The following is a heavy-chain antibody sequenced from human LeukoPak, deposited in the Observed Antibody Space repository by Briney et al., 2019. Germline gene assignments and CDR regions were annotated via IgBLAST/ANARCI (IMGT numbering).Heavy chain of an antibody. J-gene: IGHJ4*02. V-gene: IGHV3-23*01. CDR2: ISGSGGST. Sequence: GGSLRPSGAASGFTFSSYAMSWVRQAPGKGLEWVSAISGSGGSTYYADSVKGRFTISRDNSKNTLYLQMNSLRAEDTAVYYCAKLVGYSYGYFDYWGQGTLVTVSS. CDR1: GFTFSSYA. CDR3: AKLVGYSYGYFDY. D-gene: IGHD5-18*01.